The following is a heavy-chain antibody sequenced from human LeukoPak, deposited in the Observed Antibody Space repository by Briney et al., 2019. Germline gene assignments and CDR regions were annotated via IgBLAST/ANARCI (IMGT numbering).Heavy chain of an antibody. J-gene: IGHJ4*02. V-gene: IGHV3-66*02. CDR1: GFTLSSNY. Sequence: GGSLRLSCAVSGFTLSSNYMSWVRQAPGKGLEWVSVIYSGAGTYYADSVKGRFTISRDNSKNTLYLQMNSLRAEDTAVYYCARVLGDSSGYNSWGQGTLVTVSS. D-gene: IGHD3-22*01. CDR2: IYSGAGT. CDR3: ARVLGDSSGYNS.